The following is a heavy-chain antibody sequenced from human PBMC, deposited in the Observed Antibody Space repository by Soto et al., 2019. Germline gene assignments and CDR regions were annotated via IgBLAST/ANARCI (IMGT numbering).Heavy chain of an antibody. J-gene: IGHJ4*02. CDR2: IYYSGST. CDR3: ARDRYCSGGSCSYFDY. CDR1: GGSISSGGYY. Sequence: SETLSLTCTVSGGSISSGGYYWSWIRQHPGKGLEWIGYIYYSGSTYYNPSLKSRVTISVDTSKNQSSLKLSSVTAADTAVYYCARDRYCSGGSCSYFDYWGQGTLVTVSS. D-gene: IGHD2-15*01. V-gene: IGHV4-31*03.